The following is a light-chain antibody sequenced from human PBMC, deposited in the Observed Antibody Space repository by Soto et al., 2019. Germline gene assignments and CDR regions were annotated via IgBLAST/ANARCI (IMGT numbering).Light chain of an antibody. J-gene: IGKJ4*01. V-gene: IGKV3-11*01. CDR2: DAS. CDR3: QQRRNWPPVT. CDR1: QSVSSY. Sequence: EIVLTQSPATLSLSPGERATLSCRASQSVSSYLAWYQQKPGQAPRLLIYDASNRATGIPARFSGSGSGTDSTLTISRLEPEDFAIYYCQQRRNWPPVTVGGGTKVETK.